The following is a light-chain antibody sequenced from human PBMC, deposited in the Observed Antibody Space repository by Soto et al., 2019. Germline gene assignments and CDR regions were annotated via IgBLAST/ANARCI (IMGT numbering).Light chain of an antibody. CDR2: GAS. CDR3: QQYGSSPYT. Sequence: EIVLTQSPGTLSLSPGERATLSCRASQSVSSSYLAWYQQKPGQAPRLLISGASTRATGIPDRFSGSGSGTDFTLTISRLEPEDFAVYYCQQYGSSPYTFGQGTKLEIK. J-gene: IGKJ2*01. V-gene: IGKV3-20*01. CDR1: QSVSSSY.